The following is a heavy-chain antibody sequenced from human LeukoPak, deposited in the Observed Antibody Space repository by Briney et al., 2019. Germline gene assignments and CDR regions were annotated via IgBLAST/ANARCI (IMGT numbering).Heavy chain of an antibody. V-gene: IGHV1-46*01. Sequence: GASVKVSCKASGYAFTTYYMHWVRKAPGQGLEWMAIINPSSGTTVYEQKFQGRVTVTSDRSTSTFYMELSGLNSDDTGVYYCARAGPTISVAGTMDSWGPGTLVTASS. D-gene: IGHD6-19*01. J-gene: IGHJ4*02. CDR2: INPSSGTT. CDR1: GYAFTTYY. CDR3: ARAGPTISVAGTMDS.